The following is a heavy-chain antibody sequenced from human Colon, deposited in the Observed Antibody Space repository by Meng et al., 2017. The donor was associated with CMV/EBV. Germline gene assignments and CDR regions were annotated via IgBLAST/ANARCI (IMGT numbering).Heavy chain of an antibody. V-gene: IGHV1-2*02. Sequence: GRVGGAGAEVKEPGASVKVPCKAFAYTFTGYYMHWVRQAPGQGLEWMGWINPNSGGTNYAQKFQGRVTMTRDTSISTAYMELSRLRSDDTAVYYCARAPYNWNDEGWFDPWGQGTMVTVSS. CDR2: INPNSGGT. CDR3: ARAPYNWNDEGWFDP. J-gene: IGHJ5*02. CDR1: AYTFTGYY. D-gene: IGHD1-20*01.